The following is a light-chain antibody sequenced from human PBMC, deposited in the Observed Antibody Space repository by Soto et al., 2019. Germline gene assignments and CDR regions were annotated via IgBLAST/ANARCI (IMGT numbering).Light chain of an antibody. V-gene: IGKV1-5*03. CDR1: QTITTS. J-gene: IGKJ1*01. Sequence: DIQMTQSPSTLSASVGDRVTITCRASQTITTSLAWYQQKPGKAPKLLIYKASSLESGVPSRFSSSGSGTEFPLAISSLQPDDFATYYCQQYDSYSLRTFGQGTRVEI. CDR2: KAS. CDR3: QQYDSYSLRT.